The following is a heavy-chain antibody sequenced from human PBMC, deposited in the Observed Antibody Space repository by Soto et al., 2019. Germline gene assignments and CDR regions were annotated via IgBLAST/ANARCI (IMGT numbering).Heavy chain of an antibody. V-gene: IGHV1-8*01. J-gene: IGHJ6*03. CDR1: GYTFTSYD. Sequence: QVQLVQSGAEVKKPGASVKVSCKASGYTFTSYDINWVRQTTGQGLEWMGWMNPNSGNTGYAQKVQGRVTMTXXTXXXTAYMXXSSLXSXXXAVYYCASQDMDVWGKGTTVTVSS. CDR2: MNPNSGNT. CDR3: ASQDMDV.